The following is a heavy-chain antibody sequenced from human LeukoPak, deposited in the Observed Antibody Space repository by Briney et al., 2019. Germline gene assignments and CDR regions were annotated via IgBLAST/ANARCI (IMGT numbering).Heavy chain of an antibody. CDR1: GGSISRSSYY. D-gene: IGHD6-13*01. CDR2: IYYSGST. J-gene: IGHJ4*02. Sequence: PSETLSLTCTVSGGSISRSSYYWGWIRQTPGKGLEWIGSIYYSGSTYYNPSLKSRVTISVDTSKNQFSLKLRSVTAADTAVYYCARPETSAAGNLVSFDYWGQGTLVTVSS. V-gene: IGHV4-39*01. CDR3: ARPETSAAGNLVSFDY.